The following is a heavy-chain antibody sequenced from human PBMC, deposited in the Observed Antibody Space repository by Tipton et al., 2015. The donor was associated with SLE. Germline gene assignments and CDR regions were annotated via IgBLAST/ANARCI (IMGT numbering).Heavy chain of an antibody. CDR2: ICCGGST. CDR1: GASISTHY. Sequence: TLSLTCTVSGASISTHYWSWIRQPPGKGLGWIGRICCGGSTKYNPSLKSRVTMSVDTSKNQFFMRLSSATAADTAVYYCAREVITITDSDAFDIWGQGTMVTVSS. CDR3: AREVITITDSDAFDI. V-gene: IGHV4-4*07. D-gene: IGHD2-21*01. J-gene: IGHJ3*02.